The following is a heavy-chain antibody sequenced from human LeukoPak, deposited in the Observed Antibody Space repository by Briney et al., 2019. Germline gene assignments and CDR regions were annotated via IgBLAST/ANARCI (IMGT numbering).Heavy chain of an antibody. V-gene: IGHV4-38-2*02. CDR3: ARHFYSSSLYYYYYYMDV. D-gene: IGHD6-6*01. CDR1: GYSISSGYY. J-gene: IGHJ6*03. CDR2: SGST. Sequence: SETLSLTCTVSGYSISSGYYWGWIRQPPGKGLEWIGSGSTYYNPSLKSRVTISIDTSKNQFSLKLASVTAADTAVYFCARHFYSSSLYYYYYYMDVWGKGTTVTVSS.